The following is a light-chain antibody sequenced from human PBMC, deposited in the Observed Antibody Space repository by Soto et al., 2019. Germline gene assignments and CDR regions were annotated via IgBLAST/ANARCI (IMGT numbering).Light chain of an antibody. CDR2: GAS. CDR1: LTIGDS. CDR3: LHTYNLPRT. Sequence: DIQMTQSPSSLSASVGDRVTITCRASLTIGDSLSWFQQKAGKPPTLLIYGASALQSGVPARFSGSGSGTDVTLTISNMQREDFATYYCLHTYNLPRTFGQGTKVEFK. V-gene: IGKV1-39*01. J-gene: IGKJ1*01.